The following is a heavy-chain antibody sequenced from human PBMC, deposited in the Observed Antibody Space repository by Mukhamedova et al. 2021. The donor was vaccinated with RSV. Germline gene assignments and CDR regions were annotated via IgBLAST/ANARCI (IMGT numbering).Heavy chain of an antibody. J-gene: IGHJ4*02. CDR2: IYTSGST. V-gene: IGHV4-4*07. CDR3: ARGLYDFWSGYHFDY. Sequence: AGKGLEWIGRIYTSGSTNYNPSLKSRVTMSVDTSKNQFSLKLSSVTAADTAVYYCARGLYDFWSGYHFDYWGQGTLVTVSS. D-gene: IGHD3-3*01.